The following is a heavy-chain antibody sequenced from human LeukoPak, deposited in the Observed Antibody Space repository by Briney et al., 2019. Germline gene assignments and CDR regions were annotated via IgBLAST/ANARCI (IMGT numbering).Heavy chain of an antibody. D-gene: IGHD4-17*01. V-gene: IGHV3-23*01. CDR1: GFTFSCDA. CDR3: AKDFPYYGDYYFDY. CDR2: NSGSGSST. J-gene: IGHJ4*02. Sequence: PGGSLRLSCSAPGFTFSCDAMSSVRQAPGKVLEWVSANSGSGSSTYYADSVKSRFTISRDNSKNTLYLQMNSLRAEDTAVYYCAKDFPYYGDYYFDYWGQGTLVTVSS.